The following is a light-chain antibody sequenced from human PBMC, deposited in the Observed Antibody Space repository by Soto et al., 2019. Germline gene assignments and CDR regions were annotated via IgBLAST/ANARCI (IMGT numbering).Light chain of an antibody. J-gene: IGLJ1*01. CDR2: GVT. CDR3: YSYAGSHNV. Sequence: QSALTQPASVSGSPGQSITISCTGSSSDIGAFNYVAWYQQHPGKAPKLIIHGVTNRPSGVSSRFSGSKSDYTASLTISGLQAEDEADYYCYSYAGSHNVFGTGTKVTVL. V-gene: IGLV2-14*01. CDR1: SSDIGAFNY.